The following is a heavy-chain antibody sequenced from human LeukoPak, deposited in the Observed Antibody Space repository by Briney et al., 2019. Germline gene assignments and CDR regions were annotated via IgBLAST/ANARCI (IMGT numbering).Heavy chain of an antibody. Sequence: PGGSLRLSCAASGFTFSSYGMHWVRQAPGKGLERVAVISYDGSNKYYADSVKGRFTISRDNSKNTLYLQMNSLRPEDTAVYFCSKVERRYFDWSPPDYGGRGTLATVSS. CDR2: ISYDGSNK. CDR1: GFTFSSYG. V-gene: IGHV3-30*18. CDR3: SKVERRYFDWSPPDY. J-gene: IGHJ4*02. D-gene: IGHD3-9*01.